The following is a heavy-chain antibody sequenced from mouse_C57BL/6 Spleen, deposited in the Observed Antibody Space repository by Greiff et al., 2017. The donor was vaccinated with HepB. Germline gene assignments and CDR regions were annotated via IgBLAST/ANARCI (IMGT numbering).Heavy chain of an antibody. CDR3: ARGPSYAMDY. V-gene: IGHV1-19*01. J-gene: IGHJ4*01. CDR1: GYTFTDYY. CDR2: INPYNGGT. Sequence: EVQLVESGPVLVKPGASVKMSCKASGYTFTDYYMNWVKQSHGKSLEWIGVINPYNGGTSYNQKFKGKATLTVDKSSSTAYMELNSLTSEDSAVYYCARGPSYAMDYWGQGTSVTVSS.